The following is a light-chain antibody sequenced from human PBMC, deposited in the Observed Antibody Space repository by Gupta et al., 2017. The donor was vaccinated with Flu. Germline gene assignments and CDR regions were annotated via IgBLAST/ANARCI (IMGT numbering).Light chain of an antibody. Sequence: SYVLTQPPSVSVAPGQTARITCGENNIGSKSVHWYQQRPGQAPVLVVYADSDRPPGIPERFSGSNSGNTATLTISRVEAGDEADYYCQVWDSSRDQVVLGGGTKLTVL. CDR3: QVWDSSRDQVV. V-gene: IGLV3-21*02. CDR1: NIGSKS. CDR2: ADS. J-gene: IGLJ2*01.